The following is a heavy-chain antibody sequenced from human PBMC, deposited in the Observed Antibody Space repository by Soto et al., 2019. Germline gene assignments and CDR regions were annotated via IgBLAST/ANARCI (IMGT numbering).Heavy chain of an antibody. V-gene: IGHV4-39*01. CDR2: IYYSGST. CDR3: ARHPLCSSTRKCPHNPIYYYYDMDV. Sequence: SEPLSLTRTVSSGSISSRSDFWAWIRQPPGKGLEWIGNIYYSGSTYYNPSLKSRVTISVDTSKNQFSLKLSSVTAADTAVYYCARHPLCSSTRKCPHNPIYYYYDMDVWGKGTTVTVSS. J-gene: IGHJ6*03. D-gene: IGHD2-2*01. CDR1: SGSISSRSDF.